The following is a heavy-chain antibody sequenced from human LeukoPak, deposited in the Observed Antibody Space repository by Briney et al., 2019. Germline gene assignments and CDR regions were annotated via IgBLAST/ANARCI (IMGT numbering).Heavy chain of an antibody. D-gene: IGHD2-2*01. Sequence: EASVKVSCKASGYTFTGYYMHWVRQAPGQGLEWMGWINPNSGGTNYAQKFQGRVTMTRDTSISTAYMELSRLRSDDTAVYYCARDRRTYQLLFPDYWGQGTLVTVSS. CDR2: INPNSGGT. CDR1: GYTFTGYY. V-gene: IGHV1-2*02. CDR3: ARDRRTYQLLFPDY. J-gene: IGHJ4*02.